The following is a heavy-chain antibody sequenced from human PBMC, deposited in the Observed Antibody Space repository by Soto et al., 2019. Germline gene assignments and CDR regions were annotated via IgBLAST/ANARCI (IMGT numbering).Heavy chain of an antibody. Sequence: PGGSLRLSCAASGFTFSTYALTWVRQAPGKGLEWVSYISSRSSYIYYADSVKGRFTISRDNTKNSLYLQMNSLRADDTAVYYCARVEHSYENDYWGPGTLVTVSS. D-gene: IGHD5-18*01. CDR1: GFTFSTYA. J-gene: IGHJ4*02. CDR2: ISSRSSYI. V-gene: IGHV3-21*01. CDR3: ARVEHSYENDY.